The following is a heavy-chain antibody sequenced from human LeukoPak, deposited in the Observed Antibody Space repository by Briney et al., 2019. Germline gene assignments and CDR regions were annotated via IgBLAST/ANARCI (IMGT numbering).Heavy chain of an antibody. CDR3: ARGRVTYCGGDCYSWAFDY. D-gene: IGHD2-21*02. Sequence: PSETLSLTCTVSGGSISSSSYYWSWIRQPPGKGVEWIGYIYYSGSTNYNPSLKSRVSISVDTSKNQFSLKLSSVTAADTAVYYCARGRVTYCGGDCYSWAFDYWGQGTLVTVSS. J-gene: IGHJ4*02. CDR1: GGSISSSSYY. CDR2: IYYSGST. V-gene: IGHV4-61*05.